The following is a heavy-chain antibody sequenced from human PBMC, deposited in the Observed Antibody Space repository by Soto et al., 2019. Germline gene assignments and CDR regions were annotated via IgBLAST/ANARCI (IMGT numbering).Heavy chain of an antibody. V-gene: IGHV1-2*04. J-gene: IGHJ4*02. CDR3: AREGTLTWGYYFDY. CDR2: INPNSGGT. Sequence: ASVKISCKASGYTFTDYYMHWVRQAPGQGLEWMGWINPNSGGTNYAQKFQGWVTMTRGTSISTAYMELSRLRSDDTAVYYCAREGTLTWGYYFDYWGQGTLVTVSS. CDR1: GYTFTDYY. D-gene: IGHD3-16*01.